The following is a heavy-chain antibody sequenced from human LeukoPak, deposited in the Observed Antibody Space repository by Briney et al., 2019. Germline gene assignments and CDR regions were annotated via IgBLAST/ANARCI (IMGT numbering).Heavy chain of an antibody. J-gene: IGHJ3*02. D-gene: IGHD3-22*01. Sequence: SETLSLTCAVYGGSFSGYYWSWIRQPPGKGLEWIGEINHSGSTNYNPSLESRVTISVDTSKNQFSLKLSSVTAADTAVYYCARQRRLQTYYYDSSGYPLFSEAFDIWGQGTMVTVSS. CDR1: GGSFSGYY. V-gene: IGHV4-34*01. CDR2: INHSGST. CDR3: ARQRRLQTYYYDSSGYPLFSEAFDI.